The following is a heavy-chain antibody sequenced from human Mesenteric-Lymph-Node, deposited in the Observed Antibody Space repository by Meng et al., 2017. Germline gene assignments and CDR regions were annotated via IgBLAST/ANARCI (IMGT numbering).Heavy chain of an antibody. D-gene: IGHD6-13*01. CDR1: GFTFDDYG. J-gene: IGHJ5*02. V-gene: IGHV3-20*04. CDR3: ARASVGYSSSWYRWFDP. Sequence: GGSLRLSCAASGFTFDDYGMSWVRQAPGKGLEWVSGINWNGGSTGYADSVKGRFTISRDNAKNSLYLQMNSLRAEDTALYYCARASVGYSSSWYRWFDPWGQGTLVTVSS. CDR2: INWNGGST.